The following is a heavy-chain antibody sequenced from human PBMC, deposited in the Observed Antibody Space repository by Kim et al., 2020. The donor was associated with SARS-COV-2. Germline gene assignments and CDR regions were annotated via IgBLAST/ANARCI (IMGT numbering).Heavy chain of an antibody. J-gene: IGHJ3*02. CDR1: GGSISRYY. CDR2: IYYSGST. D-gene: IGHD6-6*01. V-gene: IGHV4-59*01. Sequence: SETLSLTCTVSGGSISRYYWSWIRQPPGKVLEWIGYIYYSGSTNYNPSLKSRVTISVDTSKNQFSLKLSSVTAADTAVYYCAREERIAANNDAFDIWGQGTMVTVSS. CDR3: AREERIAANNDAFDI.